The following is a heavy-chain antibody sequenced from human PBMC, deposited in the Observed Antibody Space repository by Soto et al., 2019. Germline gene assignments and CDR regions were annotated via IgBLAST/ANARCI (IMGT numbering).Heavy chain of an antibody. Sequence: QVQLQESGPGLVKPSQTLSLTCTVSGGSISRGGYYWTWIRQHPGKGLEWIGYIYYSGSTYYNPSLKSRLTISLDTSKNQCSLKLSSVTAADTAVDYCARSVFPWGQGTLVTVSS. J-gene: IGHJ5*02. CDR3: ARSVFP. CDR1: GGSISRGGYY. CDR2: IYYSGST. V-gene: IGHV4-31*03.